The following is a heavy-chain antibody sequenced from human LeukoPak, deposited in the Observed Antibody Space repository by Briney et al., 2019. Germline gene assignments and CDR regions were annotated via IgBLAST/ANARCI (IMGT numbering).Heavy chain of an antibody. CDR1: GFTVSSNY. D-gene: IGHD3-10*01. CDR2: IYSGGST. Sequence: PGGSLRLSCAASGFTVSSNYMSWVRQAPGKGLEWVSVIYSGGSTYYADSVKGRFTISRDNSKNTLYLQMNSLRAEDTAVYYCARDDYYGSGSYSYYYYGMDVWGQGTTVTVSS. V-gene: IGHV3-66*01. J-gene: IGHJ6*02. CDR3: ARDDYYGSGSYSYYYYGMDV.